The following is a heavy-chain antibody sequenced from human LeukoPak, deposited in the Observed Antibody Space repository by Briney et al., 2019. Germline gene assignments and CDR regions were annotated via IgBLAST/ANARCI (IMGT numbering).Heavy chain of an antibody. CDR2: ISYDGSNK. V-gene: IGHV3-30*04. Sequence: GGSLRLSCAGSRFSFSSYAMHWVRQAPGKGLEWVALISYDGSNKYYADSVKGRFTISRDNSKNTLYLQMNSLRAEDTALYYCARETLIGLRLRELLAAPDYWGQGTLVTVSS. CDR1: RFSFSSYA. CDR3: ARETLIGLRLRELLAAPDY. D-gene: IGHD3-16*01. J-gene: IGHJ4*02.